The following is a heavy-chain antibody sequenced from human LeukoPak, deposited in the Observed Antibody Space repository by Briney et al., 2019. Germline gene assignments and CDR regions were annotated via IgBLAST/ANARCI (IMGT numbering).Heavy chain of an antibody. CDR3: ARDPYVWGSYRYGPWFDP. CDR1: GGSISSYY. V-gene: IGHV4-59*01. Sequence: SETLSLTCTVSGGSISSYYWSWIRQPPGKGLEWIGYIYYSGSTNYNPSLKSRVTISVDTSKNQFSLKLSSVTAADTAVYYCARDPYVWGSYRYGPWFDPWGQGTLVTVSS. J-gene: IGHJ5*02. D-gene: IGHD3-16*02. CDR2: IYYSGST.